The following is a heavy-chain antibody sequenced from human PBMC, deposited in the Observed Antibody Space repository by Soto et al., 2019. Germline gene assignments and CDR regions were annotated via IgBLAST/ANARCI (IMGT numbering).Heavy chain of an antibody. CDR2: ISSSSSYI. CDR1: AFTFRSYS. CDR3: ARVGGQLVPGFDY. J-gene: IGHJ4*02. V-gene: IGHV3-21*01. D-gene: IGHD6-6*01. Sequence: GGSKILSCAAAAFTFRSYSMNLVRQAPGKGLEWVSSISSSSSYIYYAGSVKGRFTISRDNAKNSLYLQMNSLRAEDTAVYYCARVGGQLVPGFDYWGQGTLVTVSS.